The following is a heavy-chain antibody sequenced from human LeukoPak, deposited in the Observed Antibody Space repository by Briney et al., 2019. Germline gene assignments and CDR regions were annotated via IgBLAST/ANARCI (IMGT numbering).Heavy chain of an antibody. CDR3: ARAWFYYGSGLDY. CDR1: GFTFSSYE. J-gene: IGHJ4*02. CDR2: ISDSGSTT. D-gene: IGHD3-10*01. V-gene: IGHV3-48*03. Sequence: GGSLRLSCAASGFTFSSYEMNWVRQASGKGLEWVSYISDSGSTTYYADSVKGRFTVSRDNAKNSLYLQMNSLRAEDTAVYYCARAWFYYGSGLDYWGQGTLVTVSS.